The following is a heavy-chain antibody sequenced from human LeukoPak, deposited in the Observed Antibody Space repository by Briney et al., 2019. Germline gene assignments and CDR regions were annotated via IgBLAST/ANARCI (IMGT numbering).Heavy chain of an antibody. CDR2: INSDGSST. D-gene: IGHD3-3*01. J-gene: IGHJ4*02. CDR1: GFTFSSYW. Sequence: GGSLRLSCAASGFTFSSYWMHWVRQAPGKGLVWVSRINSDGSSTSYVDSVKGRFTISRDNAKNTLYLQMNSLRAEDTAVYYCARVQYYDFWSGYEGGFDYWGQGTLVTVSS. V-gene: IGHV3-74*01. CDR3: ARVQYYDFWSGYEGGFDY.